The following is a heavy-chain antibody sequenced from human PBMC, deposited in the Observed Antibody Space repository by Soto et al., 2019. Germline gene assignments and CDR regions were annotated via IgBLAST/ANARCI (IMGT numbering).Heavy chain of an antibody. D-gene: IGHD3-10*01. V-gene: IGHV4-34*01. CDR3: ARDMVRGLPFDY. Sequence: XATLSLTCAVYGGSFSGYYWSWIRQPPGKGLEWIGEINHSGSTNYNPSLKSRVTISVDTSKNQFSLKLSSVTAADTTVYYCARDMVRGLPFDYWGQGTLVTVS. CDR2: INHSGST. CDR1: GGSFSGYY. J-gene: IGHJ4*02.